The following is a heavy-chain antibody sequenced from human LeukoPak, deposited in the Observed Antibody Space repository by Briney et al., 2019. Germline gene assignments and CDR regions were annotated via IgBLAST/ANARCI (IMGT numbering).Heavy chain of an antibody. J-gene: IGHJ4*02. CDR3: ARPLSGELPDY. Sequence: ASVKVSCTASGYTFTSYYMHWVRQAPGQGLEWMGIINPSGGSTSYAQKFQGRVTMTRDTSTSTVYMELSSLRSEDTAVYYCARPLSGELPDYWGQGTLVTVSS. CDR1: GYTFTSYY. D-gene: IGHD1-7*01. V-gene: IGHV1-46*01. CDR2: INPSGGST.